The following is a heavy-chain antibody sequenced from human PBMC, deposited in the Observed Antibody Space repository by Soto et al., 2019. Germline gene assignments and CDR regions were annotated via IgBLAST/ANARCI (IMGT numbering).Heavy chain of an antibody. J-gene: IGHJ6*02. CDR2: IRSRANNYAT. D-gene: IGHD3-10*01. V-gene: IGHV3-73*02. Sequence: EVRLVESGGGLVQPGGVPETLLCSLWFIFSGSAIHWVRQAPGKGLEWVGRIRSRANNYATSSGASVRGRFTFFRDDSKNMAYLQMNTLKTEDTAIYYCARGQQAAIGDYYYHGLDVWGQGTSVTVSS. CDR3: ARGQQAAIGDYYYHGLDV. CDR1: FIFSGSA.